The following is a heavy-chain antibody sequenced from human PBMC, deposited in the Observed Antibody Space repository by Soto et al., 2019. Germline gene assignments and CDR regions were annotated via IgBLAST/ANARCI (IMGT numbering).Heavy chain of an antibody. D-gene: IGHD3-3*01. CDR2: IYWDDDK. Sequence: QITLNESGPTVVRPTETLTLTCRFSGFSLTTSGVGVGWVRQSPGKAPEWLALIYWDDDKRYRESLKSRLTITKDTSKKQVGLTVANLDPTDTATYYCAHRVLRTVFGLVTTTAIYFDFWGQGTPVAVSS. CDR1: GFSLTTSGVG. V-gene: IGHV2-5*02. CDR3: AHRVLRTVFGLVTTTAIYFDF. J-gene: IGHJ4*02.